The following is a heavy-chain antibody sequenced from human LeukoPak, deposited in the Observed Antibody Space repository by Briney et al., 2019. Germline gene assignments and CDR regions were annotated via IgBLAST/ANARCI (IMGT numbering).Heavy chain of an antibody. D-gene: IGHD2-15*01. CDR3: ARGGRVARYYFDY. CDR1: GYTSTSYY. Sequence: ASVKVSCKASGYTSTSYYMHWVRQAPGQGLEWMGIINPSGGSTSYAQKFQGRVTMTRDTSISTAYMELSRLRSDDTAVYYCARGGRVARYYFDYWGQGTLVTVSS. J-gene: IGHJ4*02. CDR2: INPSGGST. V-gene: IGHV1-46*01.